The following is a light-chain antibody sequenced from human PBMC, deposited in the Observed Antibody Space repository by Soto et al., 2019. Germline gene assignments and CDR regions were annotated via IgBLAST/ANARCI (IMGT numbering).Light chain of an antibody. CDR2: GAS. CDR1: QSVSSN. J-gene: IGKJ4*01. V-gene: IGKV3-15*01. CDR3: QQHNNWPLT. Sequence: EIVMTQSPATLSVSPGERDTLSCRASQSVSSNLAWYQQKPGQAPRLLVYGASNRATGIPARFSGSGSGTQFTLTISSLQSEDFAVYYCQQHNNWPLTFGGGTNVEIK.